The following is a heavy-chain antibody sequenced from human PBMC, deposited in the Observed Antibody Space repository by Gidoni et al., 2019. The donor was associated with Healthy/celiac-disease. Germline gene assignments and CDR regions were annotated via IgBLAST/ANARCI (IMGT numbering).Heavy chain of an antibody. Sequence: AQLVESGGGEVQPGRSLRLSCAASGLTFRSYAMHWGRQAPGKGLEWVAVISYVGSNNCYADSVKGRFTFSRDNSKNTLYLQMNSLRAEDTAVYYCARDAPGIAAAGIGYYFDYWGQGTLVTVSS. J-gene: IGHJ4*02. D-gene: IGHD6-13*01. CDR1: GLTFRSYA. CDR2: ISYVGSNN. CDR3: ARDAPGIAAAGIGYYFDY. V-gene: IGHV3-30-3*01.